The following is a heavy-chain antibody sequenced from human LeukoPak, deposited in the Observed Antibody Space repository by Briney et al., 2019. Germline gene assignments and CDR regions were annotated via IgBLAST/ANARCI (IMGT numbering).Heavy chain of an antibody. CDR1: GGSFSGYY. V-gene: IGHV4-34*01. CDR2: INHSGST. Sequence: SETLSLTCAVYGGSFSGYYWSWIRQPPGKGLEWIGEINHSGSTNYNPSLKSRVTISVDTSKNQFSLKLSSVTAADTAVYYCASKKTAAGSFDYWGQGTLVTVSS. D-gene: IGHD6-13*01. J-gene: IGHJ4*02. CDR3: ASKKTAAGSFDY.